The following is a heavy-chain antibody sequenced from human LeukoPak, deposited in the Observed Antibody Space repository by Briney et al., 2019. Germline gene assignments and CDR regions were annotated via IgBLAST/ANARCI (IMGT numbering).Heavy chain of an antibody. J-gene: IGHJ4*02. Sequence: GGSLRLSCVGSGFIFGKYAMTWVRQAPGKGLEWVSTISGGGDSTWNTDSVKGRFTVSRDNSKNTLYLQMSSLRVEDTAVYYCAKRGSSETRWYPFDYWGQGTLVTVSS. V-gene: IGHV3-23*01. CDR2: ISGGGDST. CDR1: GFIFGKYA. CDR3: AKRGSSETRWYPFDY. D-gene: IGHD2-15*01.